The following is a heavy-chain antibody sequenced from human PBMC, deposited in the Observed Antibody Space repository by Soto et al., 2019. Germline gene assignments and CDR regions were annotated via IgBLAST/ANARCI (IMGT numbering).Heavy chain of an antibody. Sequence: SQTLSLTCTVSGGSISSDYWSWIRQPPGKGLEWIGYSHKSGSTDYNPSLKSRVTISVDTSRNEFSLKLRSVTAADTAVYYCARGGWYEDHWGQGTLVTVSS. J-gene: IGHJ4*02. CDR2: SHKSGST. D-gene: IGHD6-19*01. V-gene: IGHV4-59*08. CDR3: ARGGWYEDH. CDR1: GGSISSDY.